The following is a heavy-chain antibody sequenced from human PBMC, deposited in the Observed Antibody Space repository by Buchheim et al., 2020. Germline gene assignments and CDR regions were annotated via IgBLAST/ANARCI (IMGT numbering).Heavy chain of an antibody. CDR1: GGSFSGYY. CDR2: INHSGNT. Sequence: QVQLQQWGAGLLKPSETLSLTCAVYGGSFSGYYWSWIRQPPGKGLEWIGEINHSGNTNYNPSLKSRVTISVDTSKNQFSLKLSSVTAADTAVYYCARERLAVAGMVSQEGPRNDYWGQGTL. J-gene: IGHJ4*02. CDR3: ARERLAVAGMVSQEGPRNDY. D-gene: IGHD6-19*01. V-gene: IGHV4-34*01.